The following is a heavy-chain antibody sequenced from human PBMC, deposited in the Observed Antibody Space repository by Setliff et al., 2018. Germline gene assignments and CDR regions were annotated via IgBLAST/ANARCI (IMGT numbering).Heavy chain of an antibody. CDR3: AREPIAVAGTRYFDL. D-gene: IGHD6-19*01. CDR1: GGSISSGSYY. CDR2: IYTSGST. J-gene: IGHJ2*01. V-gene: IGHV4-61*02. Sequence: ASETLSLTCTVSGGSISSGSYYWSWIRQPAGKGLEWIGRIYTSGSTNYNPSLKSRVTISVDTSKNQFSLKLSSVTAADTAVYYCAREPIAVAGTRYFDLWGRGTLVTVSS.